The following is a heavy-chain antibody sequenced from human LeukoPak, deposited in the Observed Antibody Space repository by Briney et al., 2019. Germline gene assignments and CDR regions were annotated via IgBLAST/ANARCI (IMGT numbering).Heavy chain of an antibody. V-gene: IGHV4-4*07. CDR2: IYASGST. Sequence: SETLSLTCTVSGGSFSSYYWSWIRQPVGKGLEWIGRIYASGSTNYNPSLKSRVTMSVDTSKNQFSLKLSSVTAADTAVYYCARGRYYYGSGSSGNWFDPWGQGTLVTVSS. CDR1: GGSFSSYY. D-gene: IGHD3-10*01. CDR3: ARGRYYYGSGSSGNWFDP. J-gene: IGHJ5*02.